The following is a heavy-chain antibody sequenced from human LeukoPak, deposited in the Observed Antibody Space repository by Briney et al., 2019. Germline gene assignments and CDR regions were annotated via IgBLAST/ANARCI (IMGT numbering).Heavy chain of an antibody. J-gene: IGHJ4*02. CDR2: IYYSGST. Sequence: PSETLPLTCTVSGGSISSSSYYWGWIRQPPGKGLEWIGSIYYSGSTYYNPSLKSRVTISVDTSKNQFSLKLSSVTAADTAVYYCARHDGSSWYLGIDYWGQGTLVTVSS. CDR3: ARHDGSSWYLGIDY. V-gene: IGHV4-39*01. D-gene: IGHD6-13*01. CDR1: GGSISSSSYY.